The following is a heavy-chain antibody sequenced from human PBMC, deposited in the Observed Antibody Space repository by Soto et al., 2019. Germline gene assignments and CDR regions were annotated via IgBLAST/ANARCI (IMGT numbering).Heavy chain of an antibody. CDR2: ISISSSTR. CDR1: GVTFSSYV. V-gene: IGHV3-48*02. J-gene: IGHJ4*02. CDR3: SRGGGFFVY. Sequence: EVQLVESGGGLVQPGGSLRLSCAACGVTFSSYVINWVRQAPGKGREWVSYISISSSTRYYADSVRGRFTISRDNAKNSLYMEMNGLRDGGTAVYDWSRGGGFFVYWGQGTLVTVSS. D-gene: IGHD3-10*01.